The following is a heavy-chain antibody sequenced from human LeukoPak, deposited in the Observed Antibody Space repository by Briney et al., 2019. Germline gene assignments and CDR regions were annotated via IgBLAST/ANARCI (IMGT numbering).Heavy chain of an antibody. V-gene: IGHV1-69*05. D-gene: IGHD2-15*01. CDR1: GGTFSSYA. CDR3: AEGGSTSGAFDI. J-gene: IGHJ3*02. Sequence: SVKVSCKASGGTFSSYAISWVRQAPGQGLEWMGGIIPIFGTTNYAQKFQDRITMTTDESTGTAFMELNSLRSEDTAVYFCAEGGSTSGAFDIWGQGTMVTVSS. CDR2: IIPIFGTT.